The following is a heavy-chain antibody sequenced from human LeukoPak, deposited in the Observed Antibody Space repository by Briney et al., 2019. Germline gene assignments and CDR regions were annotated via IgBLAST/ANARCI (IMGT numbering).Heavy chain of an antibody. V-gene: IGHV3-23*01. J-gene: IGHJ4*02. CDR1: GFTFSSYW. CDR2: ISGSGGST. Sequence: GGSLRLSCAASGFTFSSYWMSWVRQAPGKGLEWVSAISGSGGSTYYADSVKGRFTISRDNSKNTLYLQMNSLRAEDTAVYYCAKDPAVPMAAYYDGSGYPLNWGQGTLVTVSS. D-gene: IGHD3-22*01. CDR3: AKDPAVPMAAYYDGSGYPLN.